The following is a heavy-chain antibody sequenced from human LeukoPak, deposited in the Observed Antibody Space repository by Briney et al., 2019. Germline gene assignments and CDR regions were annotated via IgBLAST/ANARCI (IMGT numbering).Heavy chain of an antibody. D-gene: IGHD3-3*01. CDR2: IFYSGST. J-gene: IGHJ5*02. CDR1: GGSISSSSYY. V-gene: IGHV4-39*02. Sequence: SETLSLTCTVSGGSISSSSYYWGWVRQPPGKGLEWIGSIFYSGSTYYNPSLRSRVIISLDVSKNQFSLQLSSVTAADTAVYYCARDHLANLASRLFDPWGQGTLVTVSS. CDR3: ARDHLANLASRLFDP.